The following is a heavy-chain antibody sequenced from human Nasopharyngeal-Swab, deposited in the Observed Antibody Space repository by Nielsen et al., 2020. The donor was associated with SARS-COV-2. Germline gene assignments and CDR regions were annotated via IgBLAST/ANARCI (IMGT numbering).Heavy chain of an antibody. CDR3: AKATLYDILTGAFDY. D-gene: IGHD3-9*01. CDR2: ISSSSSTI. Sequence: VRQAPGKGLEWVSYISSSSSTIYYADSVKGRFTISRDNSKNTLYLQMNSLRAEDTAVYYCAKATLYDILTGAFDYWGQGTLVTVSS. J-gene: IGHJ4*02. V-gene: IGHV3-48*01.